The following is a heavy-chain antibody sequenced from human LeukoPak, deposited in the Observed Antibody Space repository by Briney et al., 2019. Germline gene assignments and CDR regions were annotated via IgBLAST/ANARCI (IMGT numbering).Heavy chain of an antibody. V-gene: IGHV3-23*01. Sequence: GGSLRLSCAASRFTFSNFAMSWVRQAPGKGLEGVSAISGSGGSTYYADSVKGRFTISRDNSKNALFLQMNSLRAEDTAVYYCAKSGPYCSSTSCNYFDYWGQGTLVTVSS. D-gene: IGHD2-2*01. CDR3: AKSGPYCSSTSCNYFDY. CDR2: ISGSGGST. J-gene: IGHJ4*02. CDR1: RFTFSNFA.